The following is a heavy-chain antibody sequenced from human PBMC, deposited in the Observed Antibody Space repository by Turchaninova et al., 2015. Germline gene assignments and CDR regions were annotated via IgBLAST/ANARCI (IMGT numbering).Heavy chain of an antibody. D-gene: IGHD3-10*01. J-gene: IGHJ4*02. V-gene: IGHV4-4*02. CDR2: IYHSGST. CDR1: GDSISSTIW. Sequence: GLVKPSGTLSLTCAVSGDSISSTIWWSWVRQSPGKGLEWIGEIYHSGSTFYNPSLKSRVTILVDKSKNQFSLRLSSVTAADTAVYYCARALDDFGSGSPPGYWGQGTLVTVSS. CDR3: ARALDDFGSGSPPGY.